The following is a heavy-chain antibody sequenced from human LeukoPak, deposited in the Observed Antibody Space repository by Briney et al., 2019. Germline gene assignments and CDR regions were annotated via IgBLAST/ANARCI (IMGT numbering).Heavy chain of an antibody. D-gene: IGHD3-22*01. CDR3: ARPPDYYDSNGYYYFDY. CDR1: GFTFSGYW. J-gene: IGHJ4*02. CDR2: IKEDGSEK. V-gene: IGHV3-7*01. Sequence: GGSLRLSCAASGFTFSGYWMSWVRQAPGKGLEWVANIKEDGSEKNYVDSVKGRFTISRDNAKNSLYLQMSSLGAEDTAVYYCARPPDYYDSNGYYYFDYWGQGTLVTVSS.